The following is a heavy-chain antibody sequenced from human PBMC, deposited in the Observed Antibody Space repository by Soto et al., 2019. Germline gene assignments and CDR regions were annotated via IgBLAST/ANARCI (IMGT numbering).Heavy chain of an antibody. J-gene: IGHJ3*02. CDR1: GSALSSYA. Sequence: QVQLVQSGAEVKQPGSSVKVSCKASGSALSSYATTWVRQAPGQGLEWMGRVIPIYGTPNYAQKFQGRLPLTAVASKSAAYLELTSLRSEDTAVYFCASGRSRNVNLVVVEIWGQGTMVTVSS. CDR3: ASGRSRNVNLVVVEI. CDR2: VIPIYGTP. V-gene: IGHV1-69*01.